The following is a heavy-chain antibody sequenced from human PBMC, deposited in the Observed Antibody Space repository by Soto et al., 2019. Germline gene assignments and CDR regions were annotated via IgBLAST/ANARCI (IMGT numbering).Heavy chain of an antibody. CDR1: GYTFTSYG. V-gene: IGHV1-18*01. CDR2: ISAYNGNT. J-gene: IGHJ4*02. CDR3: ARFPLRAARPPIETRYFYY. D-gene: IGHD6-6*01. Sequence: QVQLVQSGAEVKKPGASVKVSCKASGYTFTSYGISWVRQAPGQGLEWMGWISAYNGNTNYAQKLHGRVTMTTDTSTSTVYMELRSLRSDDTAVYDCARFPLRAARPPIETRYFYYCVQGTLFTVSS.